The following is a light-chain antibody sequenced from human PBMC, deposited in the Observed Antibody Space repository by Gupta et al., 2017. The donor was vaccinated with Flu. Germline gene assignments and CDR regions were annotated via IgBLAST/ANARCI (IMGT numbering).Light chain of an antibody. Sequence: SYELTQPPSVSVSSGQTASITCSGDELGDKYACWYQQKPGQSPVLVIYQDSKRPSGIPERFSGSNSGNTATLTISGTQAMDEADYYCQAWDSSTGVFGGGTKLTVL. CDR1: ELGDKY. CDR2: QDS. J-gene: IGLJ2*01. CDR3: QAWDSSTGV. V-gene: IGLV3-1*01.